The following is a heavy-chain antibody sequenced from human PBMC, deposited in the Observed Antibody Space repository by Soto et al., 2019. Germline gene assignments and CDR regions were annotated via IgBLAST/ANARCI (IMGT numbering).Heavy chain of an antibody. V-gene: IGHV3-11*01. CDR2: INFSGVTV. CDR3: LRDPSPRHGFDI. CDR1: GFAFSDHY. D-gene: IGHD2-2*01. J-gene: IGHJ3*02. Sequence: VQLVESGGGLVEPGGSLRLSCEASGFAFSDHYMNWIRQAPGKGLEWISYINFSGVTVYYAASVKGRFTISRDNAKNSLYLQMSRLTAEDTAIYYCLRDPSPRHGFDIWGQGTMVIVSS.